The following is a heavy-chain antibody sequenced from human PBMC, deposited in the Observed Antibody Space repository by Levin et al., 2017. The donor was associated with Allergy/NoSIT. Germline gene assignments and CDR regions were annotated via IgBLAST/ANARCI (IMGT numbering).Heavy chain of an antibody. D-gene: IGHD6-13*01. CDR2: INPNSGGT. J-gene: IGHJ3*02. CDR1: GYTFTGYY. V-gene: IGHV1-2*02. CDR3: ARDSSSWSSHSDAFDI. Sequence: ASVKVSCKASGYTFTGYYMHWVRQAPGQGLEWMGWINPNSGGTNYAQKFQGRVTMTRDTSISTAYMELSRLRSDDTAVYYCARDSSSWSSHSDAFDIWGQGTMVTVSS.